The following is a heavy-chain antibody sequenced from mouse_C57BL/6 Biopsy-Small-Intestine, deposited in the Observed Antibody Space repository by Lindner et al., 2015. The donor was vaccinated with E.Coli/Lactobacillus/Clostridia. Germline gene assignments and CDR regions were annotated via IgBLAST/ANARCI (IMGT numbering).Heavy chain of an antibody. CDR2: ISSGGSYT. J-gene: IGHJ4*01. Sequence: VQLQESGGDLVKPGGSLKLSCAASGFTFSSYGMSWVRQTPDKRLEWVATISSGGSYTYYPDSVKGRFTISRDNAKNTLYLQMSSLKSEDTAMYYCARHAGYYAMDYWGQGTSVTVSS. CDR3: ARHAGYYAMDY. CDR1: GFTFSSYG. V-gene: IGHV5-6*01.